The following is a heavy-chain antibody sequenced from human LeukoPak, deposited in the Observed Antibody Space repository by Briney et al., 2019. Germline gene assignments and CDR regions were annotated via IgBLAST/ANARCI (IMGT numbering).Heavy chain of an antibody. Sequence: PSETLSPTCSVSGGSINGYSWTWIRQPPGMRLEWVGHISYTGTTNYNPSLTTRVAISVDTSKNQFSLKLTSVTAADTGMYFGARLGGNWNSPGRDYWGQGTLVTVSS. CDR3: ARLGGNWNSPGRDY. D-gene: IGHD3-10*01. CDR1: GGSINGYS. J-gene: IGHJ4*02. CDR2: ISYTGTT. V-gene: IGHV4-59*08.